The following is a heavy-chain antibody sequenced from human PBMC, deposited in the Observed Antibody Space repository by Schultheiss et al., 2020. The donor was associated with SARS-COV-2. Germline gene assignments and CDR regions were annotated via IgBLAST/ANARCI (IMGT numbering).Heavy chain of an antibody. CDR2: IYPGDSDT. D-gene: IGHD2-15*01. V-gene: IGHV5-51*01. CDR1: GYSFTSYW. CDR3: ARLVVVAATHWYFDL. J-gene: IGHJ2*01. Sequence: GGSLRLSCKGSGYSFTSYWIGWVRQMPGKGLEWMGIIYPGDSDTRYSPSFQGQVTISADKSISTAYLQWSSLKASDTAMYYCARLVVVAATHWYFDLWGRGTLVTVSS.